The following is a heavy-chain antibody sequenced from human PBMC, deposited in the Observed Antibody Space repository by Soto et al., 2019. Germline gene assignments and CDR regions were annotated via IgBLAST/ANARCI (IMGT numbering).Heavy chain of an antibody. CDR2: TYYRSKWYN. V-gene: IGHV6-1*01. CDR3: ARDRCSSTSCYRSYGMDV. D-gene: IGHD2-2*01. CDR1: GDSVSSNSAA. J-gene: IGHJ6*02. Sequence: SQTLSLTCAISGDSVSSNSAAWNWIGQSPSRGLEWLGRTYYRSKWYNDYAVSVKSRITINPDTSKNQFSLQLNSVTPEDTAVYYCARDRCSSTSCYRSYGMDVWGQGTTVTVSS.